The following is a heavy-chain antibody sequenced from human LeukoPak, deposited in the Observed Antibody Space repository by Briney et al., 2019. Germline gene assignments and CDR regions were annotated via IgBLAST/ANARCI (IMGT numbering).Heavy chain of an antibody. CDR2: MNPNSGNT. Sequence: ASVKVSCKASGYTFTSYDINWARQATGQGLEWMGWMNPNSGNTGYAQKFQGRVTMTRNTSISTAYMELSSLRSEDTAVYYCARGHYYGSGSYLYYFDYWGQGTLVTVSS. D-gene: IGHD3-10*01. CDR1: GYTFTSYD. V-gene: IGHV1-8*01. CDR3: ARGHYYGSGSYLYYFDY. J-gene: IGHJ4*02.